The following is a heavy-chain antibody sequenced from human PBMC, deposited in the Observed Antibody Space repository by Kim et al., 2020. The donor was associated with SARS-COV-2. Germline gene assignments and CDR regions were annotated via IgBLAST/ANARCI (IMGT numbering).Heavy chain of an antibody. J-gene: IGHJ6*01. Sequence: SETLSLTCAVYGGSFSGYYWSWIRQPPGKGLEWIGEINHSGSTNYNPSLKSRVTISVDTSKNQFSLKLSSVTAADTAVYYCATLPLEGAPLGYDYGMDV. CDR3: ATLPLEGAPLGYDYGMDV. V-gene: IGHV4-34*01. CDR2: INHSGST. D-gene: IGHD1-26*01. CDR1: GGSFSGYY.